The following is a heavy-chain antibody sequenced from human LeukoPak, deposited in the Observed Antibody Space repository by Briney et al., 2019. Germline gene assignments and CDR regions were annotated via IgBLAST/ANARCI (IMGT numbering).Heavy chain of an antibody. CDR1: GFSVNSNY. V-gene: IGHV3-53*01. D-gene: IGHD3-10*01. Sequence: GGSLRLSCAASGFSVNSNYMTWVRQAPGKVLEWVSVLYTGGNTYYAESVQGRFSISRDNSRNTLYLQMNSLRVEDTAIYYCAREVPMGAIIILDYWGQGILVTVSS. J-gene: IGHJ4*02. CDR3: AREVPMGAIIILDY. CDR2: LYTGGNT.